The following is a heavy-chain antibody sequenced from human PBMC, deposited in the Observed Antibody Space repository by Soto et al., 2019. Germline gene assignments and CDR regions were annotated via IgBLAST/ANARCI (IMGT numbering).Heavy chain of an antibody. CDR3: AATPRY. Sequence: SETLSLTCHLHIGSITGYHWSWIRQPPGKGLEWIGYISNSGSTNYNPSLESRVTISVETSKNQISLNLIFVTAADTAVYYCAATPRYWGQG. CDR1: IGSITGYH. V-gene: IGHV4-59*01. CDR2: ISNSGST. J-gene: IGHJ4*02.